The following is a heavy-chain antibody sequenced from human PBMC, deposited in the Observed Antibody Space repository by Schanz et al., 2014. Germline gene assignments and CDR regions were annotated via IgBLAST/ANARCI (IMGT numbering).Heavy chain of an antibody. V-gene: IGHV3-13*01. CDR2: IGYLGDT. D-gene: IGHD3-9*01. J-gene: IGHJ6*02. Sequence: EVQLLESGGGLVQPGGSLRLSCAASGFTLSNSDMHWVRQGTGKGLEWVSTIGYLGDTYYPDSVKGRFTVSRDSGQNSLYLQMNSLRAEDTALYYCARDSGPYYDKSMDVWGQGTTVAVSS. CDR3: ARDSGPYYDKSMDV. CDR1: GFTLSNSD.